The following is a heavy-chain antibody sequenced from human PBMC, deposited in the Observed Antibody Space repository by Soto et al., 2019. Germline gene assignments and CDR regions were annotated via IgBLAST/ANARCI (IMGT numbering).Heavy chain of an antibody. Sequence: ASGMVSCKASGYTFTSYDINWVRQATGQGLXGMGXMNXNXGXXXYXXXFQGRVTMTRNTSISTAYMELSSLRSDDTAVYYCARTTPMYNWFDPWGQGTLVTVSS. CDR2: MNXNXGXX. D-gene: IGHD5-18*01. CDR1: GYTFTSYD. CDR3: ARTTPMYNWFDP. J-gene: IGHJ5*02. V-gene: IGHV1-8*01.